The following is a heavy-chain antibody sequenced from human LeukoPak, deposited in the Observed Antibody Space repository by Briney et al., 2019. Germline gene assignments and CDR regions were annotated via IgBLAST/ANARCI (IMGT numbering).Heavy chain of an antibody. V-gene: IGHV3-30*18. CDR3: AKDGGLAAAGPNY. CDR1: GFTFSSYG. J-gene: IGHJ4*02. D-gene: IGHD6-13*01. CDR2: ISYDGSNK. Sequence: GGSLRLPCAASGFTFSSYGMHWVRQAPGKGLEWVAVISYDGSNKYYADSVKGRFTISRDNSKNTLYLQMNSLRAEDTAVYYCAKDGGLAAAGPNYWGQGTLVTVSS.